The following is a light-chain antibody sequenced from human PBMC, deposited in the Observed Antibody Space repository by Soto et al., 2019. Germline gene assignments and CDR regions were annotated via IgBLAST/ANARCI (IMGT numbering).Light chain of an antibody. Sequence: DIKMNQSPSTLSASIGDRVTITCRASQSISNWLAWYQQNPGTAPKVLIYHASNLQSGVPSRSSGSGSGTEFTLTISSLQPDAFATYYCQQYNSYSFGQGTKVDIK. CDR2: HAS. CDR3: QQYNSYS. V-gene: IGKV1-5*01. CDR1: QSISNW. J-gene: IGKJ1*01.